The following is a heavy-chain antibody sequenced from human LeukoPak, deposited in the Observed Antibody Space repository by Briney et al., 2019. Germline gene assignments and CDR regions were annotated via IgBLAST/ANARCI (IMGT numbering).Heavy chain of an antibody. Sequence: GGSLRLSCAASGFTFSSYSMNWVRQAPGKGLEWVSSISSSSDYIYYADSVKGRFTISRDNAKNSLYLQMNSLRAEDTAVYYCARDGRRYQLLPNWFDPWGQGTLVTVSS. CDR2: ISSSSDYI. CDR1: GFTFSSYS. CDR3: ARDGRRYQLLPNWFDP. J-gene: IGHJ5*02. D-gene: IGHD2-2*01. V-gene: IGHV3-21*01.